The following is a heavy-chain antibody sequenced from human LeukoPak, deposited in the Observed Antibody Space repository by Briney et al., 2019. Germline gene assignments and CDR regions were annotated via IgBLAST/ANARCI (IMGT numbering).Heavy chain of an antibody. CDR3: AKVTEIFDY. CDR1: GFTFSSYA. Sequence: GGSLRLSCAASGFTFSSYAMTWVRQAPGKGLQWVSTIRASAGSTFYADSVEGRFTISRDNSKNTLYLQMNSLRADDTAVYYCAKVTEIFDYWGQGTLVTVSS. D-gene: IGHD4-4*01. V-gene: IGHV3-23*01. CDR2: IRASAGST. J-gene: IGHJ4*02.